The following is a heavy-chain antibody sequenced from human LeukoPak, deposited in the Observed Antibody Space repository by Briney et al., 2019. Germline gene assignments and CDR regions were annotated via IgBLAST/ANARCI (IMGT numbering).Heavy chain of an antibody. CDR1: GGSFSGYY. CDR2: INHSGST. J-gene: IGHJ4*02. Sequence: SETLSLTCAVYGGSFSGYYWSWIRQPPGKGLEWIGEINHSGSTNYNPSLKSRVTISVDTSKNQFSLKLSSVTAADTAVYYCARRRRGYSGYVQGNYFDYWGQGTLVTVSS. D-gene: IGHD5-12*01. CDR3: ARRRRGYSGYVQGNYFDY. V-gene: IGHV4-34*01.